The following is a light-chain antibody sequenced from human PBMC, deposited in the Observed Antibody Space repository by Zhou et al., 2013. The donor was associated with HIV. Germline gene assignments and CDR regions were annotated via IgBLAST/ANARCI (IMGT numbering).Light chain of an antibody. J-gene: IGKJ4*01. CDR2: DGS. CDR1: QSVSSA. Sequence: EIVMTQSPATLSVSPGERVTLSCRASQSVSSALAWYQQKTGQAPRLLIYDGSKRAPGVSVRISGSGSGTDFNLTISSLEPEDFAVYYCQLKAFGGGTKVEIK. V-gene: IGKV3-11*01. CDR3: QLKA.